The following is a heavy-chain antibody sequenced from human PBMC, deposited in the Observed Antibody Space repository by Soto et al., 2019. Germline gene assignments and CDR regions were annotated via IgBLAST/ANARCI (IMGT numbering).Heavy chain of an antibody. Sequence: QGQLVQSGAEVKKPGASVKVSCKASGYTFTRYGTSWVRQAPGHGLEWMGWISGYNGDTNYAQKFQGRVTMTIDTSTLTTYMELRSLTSDDTAVYYCAKNGQPPYYYYGMDVWGQGTTVTVSS. CDR2: ISGYNGDT. V-gene: IGHV1-18*01. J-gene: IGHJ6*02. CDR3: AKNGQPPYYYYGMDV. CDR1: GYTFTRYG. D-gene: IGHD2-8*01.